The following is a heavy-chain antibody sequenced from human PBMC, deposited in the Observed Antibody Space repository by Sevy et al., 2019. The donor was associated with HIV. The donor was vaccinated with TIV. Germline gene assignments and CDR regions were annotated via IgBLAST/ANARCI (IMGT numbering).Heavy chain of an antibody. CDR3: ARSKGQLMYFFDF. Sequence: ASVKVSCKASGYSFTVYSVHWVRQAPGQGLEWVGALNPNSGGTNYAQNFQGRVTMTRDTSISTVYMELSRLRSDDTAVYYCARSKGQLMYFFDFWGQGTLVAVSS. CDR2: LNPNSGGT. J-gene: IGHJ4*02. D-gene: IGHD6-13*01. CDR1: GYSFTVYS. V-gene: IGHV1-2*02.